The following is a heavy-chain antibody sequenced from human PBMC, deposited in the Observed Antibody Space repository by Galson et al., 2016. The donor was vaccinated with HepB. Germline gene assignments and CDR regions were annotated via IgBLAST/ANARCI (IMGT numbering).Heavy chain of an antibody. D-gene: IGHD2-21*02. J-gene: IGHJ4*02. CDR3: ARGAAHCDGDCLDY. V-gene: IGHV1-18*01. CDR1: GFTFRNSI. CDR2: INVHDGNT. Sequence: SVKVSCKASGFTFRNSIINWVRQAPGQGLEWVGWINVHDGNTHHGQILHDRVTFTTDTSTNTAYMELRSLTSDDTAVYYCARGAAHCDGDCLDYWGQGTLVTVSS.